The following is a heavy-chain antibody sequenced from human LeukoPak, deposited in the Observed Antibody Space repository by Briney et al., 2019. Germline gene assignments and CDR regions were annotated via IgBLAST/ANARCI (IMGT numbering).Heavy chain of an antibody. J-gene: IGHJ6*02. CDR3: ASSSSGPWGDYYGMDV. Sequence: SETLSLTCAVYGGSFSDYYWNWIRQPPGKGLEWIGEINHSGSTNYNPSLKSRVTISVDTSKNQFSLKLSSVTAADTAVYYCASSSSGPWGDYYGMDVWGQGTTVTVSS. CDR2: INHSGST. D-gene: IGHD6-13*01. V-gene: IGHV4-34*01. CDR1: GGSFSDYY.